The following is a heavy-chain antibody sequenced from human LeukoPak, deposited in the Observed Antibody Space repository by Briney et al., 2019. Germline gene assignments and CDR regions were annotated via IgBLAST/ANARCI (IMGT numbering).Heavy chain of an antibody. CDR2: IYISGNT. V-gene: IGHV4-59*08. D-gene: IGHD4-23*01. J-gene: IGHJ4*02. Sequence: PSETLSLTCTVSGASISSDYWSWIRQSPGKGLEWIGYIYISGNTNYNPSLKSRVTISLDTSKNQFSLKLSSVTAADTSIYFCARHSPQIRFPSTRWYFDYWGQGTLVTVSS. CDR1: GASISSDY. CDR3: ARHSPQIRFPSTRWYFDY.